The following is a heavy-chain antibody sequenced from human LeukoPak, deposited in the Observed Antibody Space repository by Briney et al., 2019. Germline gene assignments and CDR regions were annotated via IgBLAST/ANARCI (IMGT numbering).Heavy chain of an antibody. D-gene: IGHD5-18*01. V-gene: IGHV4-4*02. J-gene: IGHJ4*02. CDR3: ARVGYSFGYRGIDY. CDR1: GGSLSTYNW. Sequence: PSETLSLTCTVSGGSLSTYNWWSWVRQPPGKGLEWIGEIYHSGTTNYNPALKSRVTTSIEKSKSQFSLKLSSVTAADTAVYYCARVGYSFGYRGIDYWGQGTLVTVSS. CDR2: IYHSGTT.